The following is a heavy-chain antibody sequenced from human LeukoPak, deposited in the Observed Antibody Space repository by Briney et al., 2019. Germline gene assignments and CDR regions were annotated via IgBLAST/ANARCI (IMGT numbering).Heavy chain of an antibody. CDR2: ISGSGGST. D-gene: IGHD3-22*01. J-gene: IGHJ4*02. Sequence: GGSLRLSCAASGFTFSSYAMSWVRQAPGKGLEWVSAISGSGGSTYYADSVKGRFTISRDNSKNTLYLQMNSLRAEDTAVYYCAKGHDGSGYSQTFFDYWGQGTLVTVSS. CDR3: AKGHDGSGYSQTFFDY. CDR1: GFTFSSYA. V-gene: IGHV3-23*01.